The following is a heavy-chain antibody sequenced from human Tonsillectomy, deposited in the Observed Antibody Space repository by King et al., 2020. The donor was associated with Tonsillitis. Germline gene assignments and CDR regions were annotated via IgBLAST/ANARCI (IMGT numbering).Heavy chain of an antibody. Sequence: VQLVESGAEVKKTGESLKISCKGSGNSFSNYWIGWVRQVPGKGLEWMGIIYPGDSDTRYSPSFQGQVTISADKSISTAYLQLSRLKASDTAMYYFSRLQAYCRGCSSLYLGFFQHWGQGTLVTVSS. D-gene: IGHD2-15*01. V-gene: IGHV5-51*01. J-gene: IGHJ1*01. CDR1: GNSFSNYW. CDR2: IYPGDSDT. CDR3: SRLQAYCRGCSSLYLGFFQH.